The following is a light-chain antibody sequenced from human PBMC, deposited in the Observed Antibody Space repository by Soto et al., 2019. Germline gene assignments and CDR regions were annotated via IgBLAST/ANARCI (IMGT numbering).Light chain of an antibody. CDR2: KDT. J-gene: IGLJ2*01. CDR1: ALPKQY. V-gene: IGLV3-25*02. CDR3: QSSDSSGTYVV. Sequence: SYELTQPPSVSVSPGQTARVTCSGDALPKQYVYWYQQKPGQAPGVVIYKDTERPSGIPERFSGSSSGTTVTLTISGVQAEYEADYYCQSSDSSGTYVVFGGGTQLTVL.